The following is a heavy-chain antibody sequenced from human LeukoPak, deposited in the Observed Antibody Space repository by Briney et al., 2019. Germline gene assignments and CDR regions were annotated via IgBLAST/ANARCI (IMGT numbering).Heavy chain of an antibody. Sequence: GGSLRLSCAASGFTFSSYSMNWVRQAPGKGLEWVSSISSSSSYIYYADSVKGRFTISRDNAKNSLYLQMNSLRAEDTAVYYCAKDSPRETSAWGQGTMVTVSS. CDR1: GFTFSSYS. J-gene: IGHJ3*01. CDR3: AKDSPRETSA. V-gene: IGHV3-21*04. CDR2: ISSSSSYI.